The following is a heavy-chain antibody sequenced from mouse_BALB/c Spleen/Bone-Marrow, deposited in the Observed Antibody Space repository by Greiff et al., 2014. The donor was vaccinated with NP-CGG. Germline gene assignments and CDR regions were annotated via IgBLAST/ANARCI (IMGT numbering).Heavy chain of an antibody. CDR2: IYPGTGTT. J-gene: IGHJ4*01. D-gene: IGHD1-3*01. CDR3: TRGDNPSMGY. CDR1: GYIFTSYW. V-gene: IGHV1S132*01. Sequence: VQLQQSGAELVRPGTSVKLSCKTSGYIFTSYWIHWVKQRSGRGLEWIARIYPGTGTTYYDEKFKGKATLTADKSSSTAYMQLSSLKSEDSAVYFCTRGDNPSMGYWGQGTSVTVSS.